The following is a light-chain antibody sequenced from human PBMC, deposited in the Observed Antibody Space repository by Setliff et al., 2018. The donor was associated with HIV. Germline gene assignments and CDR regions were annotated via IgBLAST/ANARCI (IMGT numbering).Light chain of an antibody. V-gene: IGKV1-12*01. CDR1: PGIGTS. CDR3: QEAHSFPHT. CDR2: SAS. Sequence: DIQMTQSPSFVSASIGDRITITCQARPGIGTSLAWYQQKPGEAPKLLIYSASTLQGGVPSRFSGNGSVAHFTLTISSLQPEDFATYYCQEAHSFPHTFGQGTKVDIK. J-gene: IGKJ2*01.